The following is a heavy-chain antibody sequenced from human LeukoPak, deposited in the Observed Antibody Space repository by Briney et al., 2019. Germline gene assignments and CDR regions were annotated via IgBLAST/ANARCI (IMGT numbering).Heavy chain of an antibody. D-gene: IGHD3-10*01. V-gene: IGHV1-69*04. CDR2: IIPILGIA. J-gene: IGHJ4*02. CDR3: ARVVAVLSMVRGVMEEYYFDY. Sequence: ASVKVSCKASGGTFSSYAISWVRQAPGQGLEWMGRIIPILGIANYAQKFQGRVTITADKSTSTAYMELSSLRSEDTAVYYCARVVAVLSMVRGVMEEYYFDYWGQGTLVTVSS. CDR1: GGTFSSYA.